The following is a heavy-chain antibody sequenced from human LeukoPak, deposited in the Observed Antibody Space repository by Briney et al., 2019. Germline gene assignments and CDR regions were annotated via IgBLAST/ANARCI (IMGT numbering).Heavy chain of an antibody. CDR1: GGSISSSNYY. CDR3: ASRQGDT. J-gene: IGHJ4*02. D-gene: IGHD3-10*01. CDR2: IYYSGNT. Sequence: SETLSLTCTVSGGSISSSNYYWGWIRQPPGKGLEWIGSIYYSGNTYYNPSLKSRVTMSVDTSKNQFSLKVRSVTAADTAVYYCASRQGDTWGQGTLVTVSS. V-gene: IGHV4-39*07.